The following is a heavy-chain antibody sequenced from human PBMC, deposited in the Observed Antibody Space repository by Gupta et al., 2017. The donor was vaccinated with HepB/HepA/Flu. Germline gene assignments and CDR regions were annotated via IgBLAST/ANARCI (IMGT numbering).Heavy chain of an antibody. V-gene: IGHV3-72*01. J-gene: IGHJ4*02. CDR2: TKNKANRYTT. CDR3: TRWRAGAQDY. Sequence: EVQLVESGGNLVQPGGSLRLSCAASGFTISDHYMDWVRQAPGKGLEWVGRTKNKANRYTTKYAASVKGRFTISRDDSKNSLYLQMNSLKTEDTAVYFCTRWRAGAQDYWGQGTLVTVSS. D-gene: IGHD1-26*01. CDR1: GFTISDHY.